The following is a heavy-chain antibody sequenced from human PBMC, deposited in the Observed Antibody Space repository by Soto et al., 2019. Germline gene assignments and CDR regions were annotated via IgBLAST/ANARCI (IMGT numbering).Heavy chain of an antibody. CDR1: GYSFTSYW. V-gene: IGHV5-51*01. D-gene: IGHD5-12*01. CDR3: ARSEGPGGATTAVDP. J-gene: IGHJ5*02. Sequence: GESLKISCKGSGYSFTSYWIGWVRQMPGKGLEWMGIIYPGDSDTRYSPSFQGQVTISADKSISTAYLQWSSLKASDTAMYYWARSEGPGGATTAVDPWGQGTLVTVSS. CDR2: IYPGDSDT.